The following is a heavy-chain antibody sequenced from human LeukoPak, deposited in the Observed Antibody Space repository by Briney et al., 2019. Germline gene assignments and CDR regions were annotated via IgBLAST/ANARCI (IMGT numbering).Heavy chain of an antibody. D-gene: IGHD1-26*01. CDR3: ARDSQVGATSRIYYYGMDV. CDR1: GGSVSSGNYY. J-gene: IGHJ6*02. V-gene: IGHV4-61*01. CDR2: IYYSGST. Sequence: PSETLSLTCTVSGGSVSSGNYYWSWIRQPPGKGLEWIGYIYYSGSTNYNPSLKSRVTISVDTSKNQFSLKLSSVTAADTAVYYCARDSQVGATSRIYYYGMDVWGQGTTVTVSS.